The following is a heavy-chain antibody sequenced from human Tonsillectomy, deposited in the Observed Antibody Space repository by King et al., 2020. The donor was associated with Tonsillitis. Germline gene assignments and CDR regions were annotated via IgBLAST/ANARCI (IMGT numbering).Heavy chain of an antibody. CDR2: IDWDDDI. Sequence: FTLKESGPALVKPTQTLTLTCTFSGFSLSTGGVCVSWIRQPPRKALEWLARIDWDDDIYYNTSLRTRLTISKDTSKNQVVLTMTNMDPVDTGTYYCARGLRYQHYYHMDVWGKGTTVTVSS. J-gene: IGHJ6*03. CDR1: GFSLSTGGVC. CDR3: ARGLRYQHYYHMDV. D-gene: IGHD2-2*01. V-gene: IGHV2-70*15.